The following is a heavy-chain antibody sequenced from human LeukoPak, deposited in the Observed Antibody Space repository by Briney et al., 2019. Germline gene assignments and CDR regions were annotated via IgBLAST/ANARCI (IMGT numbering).Heavy chain of an antibody. Sequence: SETLSLTCTVSGGSISSSSYYWGWIRQPPGKGLEWIGSIYYSGSTYYNPSRKSRVTISVDTSKNQFSLKLSSVTAADTAVYYCARRMVRGGAFDPWGQGTLVTVSS. CDR2: IYYSGST. V-gene: IGHV4-39*01. J-gene: IGHJ5*02. CDR1: GGSISSSSYY. CDR3: ARRMVRGGAFDP. D-gene: IGHD3-10*01.